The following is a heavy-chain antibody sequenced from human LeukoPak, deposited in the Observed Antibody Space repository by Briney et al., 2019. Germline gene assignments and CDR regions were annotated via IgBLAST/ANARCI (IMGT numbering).Heavy chain of an antibody. CDR1: DGSFSGYY. D-gene: IGHD6-19*01. CDR3: ARNGWYSIDY. J-gene: IGHJ4*02. CDR2: SIESGGT. V-gene: IGHV4-34*12. Sequence: SETLSLTCAVYDGSFSGYYWSWIRQAPGKGLEWIGESIESGGTNDNPSLKSRVTISLDPSKNRFSLSLTSSTAADTAVYYCARNGWYSIDYWGQGTLVTVSS.